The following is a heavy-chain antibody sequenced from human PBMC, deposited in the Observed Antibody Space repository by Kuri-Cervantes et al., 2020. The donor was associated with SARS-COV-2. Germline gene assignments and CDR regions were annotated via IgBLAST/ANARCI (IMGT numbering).Heavy chain of an antibody. CDR1: GFTFSNAW. D-gene: IGHD3-3*01. J-gene: IGHJ4*02. Sequence: GGSLRLSCAASGFTFSNAWMSWVRQAPGKGLEWVGRIKSKTDGGTTDYAAPVKGRFTISRDDSKSIAYLQMNSLKTEDTAVYYCTRDDFWSGYYLDWGQGTLVTVSS. CDR3: TRDDFWSGYYLD. CDR2: IKSKTDGGTT. V-gene: IGHV3-15*01.